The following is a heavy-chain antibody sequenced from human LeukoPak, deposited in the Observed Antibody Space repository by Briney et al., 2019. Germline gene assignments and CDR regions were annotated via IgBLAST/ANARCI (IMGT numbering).Heavy chain of an antibody. CDR1: GFTFSSYW. CDR2: IRKDGSQK. CDR3: TRVSGGYDVSDY. V-gene: IGHV3-7*03. Sequence: RGSLRLSCAASGFTFSSYWMSWVRQAPGKGLEWVANIRKDGSQKYYVDSVEGRFTISRDNAKNSLYLQMNTLRADDTAVYYCTRVSGGYDVSDYWGQGTLVTVSS. D-gene: IGHD3-3*01. J-gene: IGHJ4*02.